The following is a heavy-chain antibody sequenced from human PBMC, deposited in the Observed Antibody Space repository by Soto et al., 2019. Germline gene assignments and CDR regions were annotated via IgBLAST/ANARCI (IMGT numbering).Heavy chain of an antibody. J-gene: IGHJ6*02. CDR2: INAGNGNT. CDR1: GYTFTSYG. V-gene: IGHV1-3*01. Sequence: ASVKVSCKASGYTFTSYGIHWVRQAPGQRLEWTGWINAGNGNTKYSEKFQGRVTITRDTSASTVYLELSSLRSEDTAVYYCARDPNDSSAYYHHYYYGMDVWGQGTTVTVCS. D-gene: IGHD3-22*01. CDR3: ARDPNDSSAYYHHYYYGMDV.